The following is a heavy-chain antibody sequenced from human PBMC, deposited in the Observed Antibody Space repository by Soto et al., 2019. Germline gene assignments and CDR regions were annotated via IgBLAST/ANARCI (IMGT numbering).Heavy chain of an antibody. D-gene: IGHD3-22*01. V-gene: IGHV4-4*02. Sequence: SETVSRACAVSGGSISSSNWWSWVRQPPGKGLEGIGEIYHSGSTNYTPSLKSRVTISVDKSKNQFSLKLSSVTAADTAVYYCARGGYYDSSGYGDYRGQGTLVTVS. CDR2: IYHSGST. CDR1: GGSISSSNW. J-gene: IGHJ4*02. CDR3: ARGGYYDSSGYGDY.